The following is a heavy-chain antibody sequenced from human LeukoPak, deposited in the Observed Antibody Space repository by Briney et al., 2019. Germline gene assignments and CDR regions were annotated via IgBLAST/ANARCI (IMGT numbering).Heavy chain of an antibody. Sequence: PGGSLRLSCAASGFTFSSYSMNWVRQAPGKGLVWVSRINSDGSSINYADSVKGRFTISRDNAKNTLYLQMNSLRAEDTAMYYCARDKYGGNSNAFDIWGQGTMVSVSS. D-gene: IGHD4-23*01. CDR2: INSDGSSI. V-gene: IGHV3-74*01. J-gene: IGHJ3*02. CDR1: GFTFSSYS. CDR3: ARDKYGGNSNAFDI.